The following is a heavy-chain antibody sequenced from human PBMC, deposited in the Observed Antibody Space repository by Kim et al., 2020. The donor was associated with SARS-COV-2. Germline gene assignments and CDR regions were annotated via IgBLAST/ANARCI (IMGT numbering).Heavy chain of an antibody. J-gene: IGHJ6*02. Sequence: SETLSLTCTVSGDSILRFCFYWSWIRQQPAKGLEWIGNIHYSGNTFDNPSLKSRVTISLDTSKNQFSLNLNSVTAADTSVYYCARHGSGNFYKHHNGVDVWGQGTTLTLSS. CDR3: ARHGSGNFYKHHNGVDV. V-gene: IGHV4-31*03. D-gene: IGHD3-10*01. CDR1: GDSILRFCFY. CDR2: IHYSGNT.